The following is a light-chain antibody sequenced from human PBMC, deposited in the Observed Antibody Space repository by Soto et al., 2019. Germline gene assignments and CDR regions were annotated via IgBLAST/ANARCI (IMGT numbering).Light chain of an antibody. Sequence: SSELTQPPSVSVSPGQTASITCSGDKLGDKYACWYQQKPGQSPVLVIYQDSKRPSGIPERFSGSNSGNTATLTISGTQAMDEADYYCQACDSSTGVFGGGTKLTVL. CDR3: QACDSSTGV. V-gene: IGLV3-1*01. CDR2: QDS. CDR1: KLGDKY. J-gene: IGLJ2*01.